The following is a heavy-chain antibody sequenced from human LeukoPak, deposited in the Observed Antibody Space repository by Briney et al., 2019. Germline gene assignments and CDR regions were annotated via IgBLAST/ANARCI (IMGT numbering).Heavy chain of an antibody. CDR2: ISGSGGST. Sequence: GGSLRLSCAASGFTFSTYAMNWVRQAPGKGLEWVSGISGSGGSTYYADSVKGRFTIFRDNSKNTLYLQMNSLRAEDTAVYYCAKMGSLGSDNWFDPWGQGTLVTVSS. D-gene: IGHD3-16*01. J-gene: IGHJ5*02. V-gene: IGHV3-23*01. CDR3: AKMGSLGSDNWFDP. CDR1: GFTFSTYA.